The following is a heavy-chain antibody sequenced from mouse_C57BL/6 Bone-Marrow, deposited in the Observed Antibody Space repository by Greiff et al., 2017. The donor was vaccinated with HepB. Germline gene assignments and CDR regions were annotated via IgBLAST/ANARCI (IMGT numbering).Heavy chain of an antibody. CDR2: IDPETGGT. CDR1: GYTFTDYE. V-gene: IGHV1-15*01. J-gene: IGHJ2*01. CDR3: TRWKGYFDY. Sequence: VQLQQSGAELVRPGASVTLSCKASGYTFTDYEMHWVKQTPVHGLEWIGAIDPETGGTAYNQKFKGKAILTADKSSSTAYMELRSLTSEDSAVYYCTRWKGYFDYWGQGTTLTVSS.